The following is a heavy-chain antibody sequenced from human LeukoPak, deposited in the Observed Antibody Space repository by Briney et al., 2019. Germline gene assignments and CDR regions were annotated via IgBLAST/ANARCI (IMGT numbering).Heavy chain of an antibody. V-gene: IGHV3-21*01. Sequence: GGSLRLSCAASEFTFSSYTMNWVRQAPGKGLEWVSSISSSSSYIYYADSMKGRFTISRDNAKNSLYLQMNSLRAEDTAVYYCARSKPTVTTYDYWGQGTLVTVSS. CDR1: EFTFSSYT. D-gene: IGHD4-17*01. CDR2: ISSSSSYI. CDR3: ARSKPTVTTYDY. J-gene: IGHJ4*02.